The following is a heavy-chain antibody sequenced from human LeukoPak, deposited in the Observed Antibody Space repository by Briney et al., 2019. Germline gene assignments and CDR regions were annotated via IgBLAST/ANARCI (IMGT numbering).Heavy chain of an antibody. D-gene: IGHD2-15*01. J-gene: IGHJ3*02. CDR3: ARDGSAPTPDAFDI. CDR2: IIPIFGTA. Sequence: IXGVRQATGQGLEWMXGIIPIFGTANYAQKFQGRVTITTDESTSTAYMELSSLRSEDTAVYYCARDGSAPTPDAFDIWGQGTMVTVSS. V-gene: IGHV1-69*05.